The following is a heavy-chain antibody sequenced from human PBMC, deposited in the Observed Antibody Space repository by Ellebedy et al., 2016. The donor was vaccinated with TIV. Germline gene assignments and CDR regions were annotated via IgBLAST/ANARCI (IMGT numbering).Heavy chain of an antibody. CDR1: GFTFGSYG. Sequence: GESLKISXAASGFTFGSYGMHWVRQAPGKGLEWVAVIWYDGSNKYYADSVKGRFTISRDNSKNTLYLQMNSLRAEDTAVYYCARAPEKYRGQWLVRGWFDPWGQGTLVTVSS. CDR3: ARAPEKYRGQWLVRGWFDP. J-gene: IGHJ5*02. D-gene: IGHD6-19*01. CDR2: IWYDGSNK. V-gene: IGHV3-33*01.